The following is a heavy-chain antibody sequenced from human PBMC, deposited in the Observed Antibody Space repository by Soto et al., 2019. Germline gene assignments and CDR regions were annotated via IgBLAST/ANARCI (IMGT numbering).Heavy chain of an antibody. V-gene: IGHV3-30*09. CDR1: GFTFNTFA. Sequence: QVQLVESGGGVVQPGRSLRLSCAASGFTFNTFAMHWVRQAPGQGLEWVALISDDGSNKYYADSVKGRFAISRDNSKNTLFLQMNSLRVEDTAVYYCARWGGICRPSDYWGQGTLVTVSS. CDR3: ARWGGICRPSDY. J-gene: IGHJ4*02. CDR2: ISDDGSNK. D-gene: IGHD3-16*01.